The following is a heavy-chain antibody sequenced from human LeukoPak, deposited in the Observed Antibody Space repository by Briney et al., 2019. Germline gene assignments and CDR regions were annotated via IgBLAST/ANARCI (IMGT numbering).Heavy chain of an antibody. CDR2: TIPIFGTA. CDR1: GGTFSSYA. V-gene: IGHV1-69*05. D-gene: IGHD2-2*01. Sequence: SVKVSCKASGGTFSSYAISWVPQAPGQGLEWMGGTIPIFGTANYAQKFQGRVTITTDESTRSAYMQLSRQTSQHMAGHYFSVGRCNSNSWYALFYWGQGTLVTVSS. J-gene: IGHJ4*02. CDR3: SVGRCNSNSWYALFY.